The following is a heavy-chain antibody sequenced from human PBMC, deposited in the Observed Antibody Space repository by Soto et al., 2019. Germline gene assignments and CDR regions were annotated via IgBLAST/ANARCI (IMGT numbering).Heavy chain of an antibody. CDR3: ARVSAGEGASWYFDL. Sequence: QVQLQESGPGLVKPSETLSLTCTVSGGSVSSGSYYWSWIRQPPGKGLEWIGYIYYSGSTNYNPSLKSRVTISVDTSKNQFSLKLSSVTAADTAVYYCARVSAGEGASWYFDLWGRGTLVTVSS. V-gene: IGHV4-61*01. CDR1: GGSVSSGSYY. D-gene: IGHD2-8*02. J-gene: IGHJ2*01. CDR2: IYYSGST.